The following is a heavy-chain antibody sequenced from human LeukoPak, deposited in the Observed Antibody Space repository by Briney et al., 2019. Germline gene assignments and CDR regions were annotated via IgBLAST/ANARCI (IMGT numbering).Heavy chain of an antibody. Sequence: GGSLRLSCAASGFTFSSYSMNWVRQAPGKGLEWVSSISSSSSYIYHADSVKGRFTISRDNAKYSLYLQMNSLRAEDTAVYYCASSMIVVVHDAFDIWGQGAMVTVSS. CDR1: GFTFSSYS. V-gene: IGHV3-21*01. J-gene: IGHJ3*02. CDR3: ASSMIVVVHDAFDI. CDR2: ISSSSSYI. D-gene: IGHD3-22*01.